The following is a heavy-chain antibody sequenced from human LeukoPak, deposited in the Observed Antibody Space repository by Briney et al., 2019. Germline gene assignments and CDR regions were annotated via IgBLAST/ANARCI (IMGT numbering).Heavy chain of an antibody. D-gene: IGHD5-24*01. CDR2: INPNSGGT. J-gene: IGHJ4*02. Sequence: ASVKVSCKASGYTFTDYYIHWVRQPLGQGLEWMGWINPNSGGTNYAQKFQGRVTMTRDTSISTAYMELSRLRSDDTAVYYCARVDGGFDYWGQGTLVTVSS. V-gene: IGHV1-2*02. CDR1: GYTFTDYY. CDR3: ARVDGGFDY.